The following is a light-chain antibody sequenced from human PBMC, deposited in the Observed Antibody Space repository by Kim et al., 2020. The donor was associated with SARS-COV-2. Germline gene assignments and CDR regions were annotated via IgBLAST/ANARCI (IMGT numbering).Light chain of an antibody. CDR2: DVT. Sequence: QSALTQPAYVSGSPGQSITISCTGASTDVGGYDYVSWYQHHPGKAPIVMIYDVTRRPSGVSNLFSGSKSGNTASLTISGLQAEDEADYYCSSYTSSGTYVVFGGGTQLTVL. V-gene: IGLV2-14*03. CDR1: STDVGGYDY. CDR3: SSYTSSGTYVV. J-gene: IGLJ2*01.